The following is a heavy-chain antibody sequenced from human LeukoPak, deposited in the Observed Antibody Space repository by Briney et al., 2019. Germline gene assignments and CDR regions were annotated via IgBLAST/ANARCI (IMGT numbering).Heavy chain of an antibody. V-gene: IGHV3-66*04. CDR2: IYSGGST. Sequence: GGSLRLSCAASEFSVGSNYVTWVRQAPGKGLEWVSLIYSGGSTYYADSVKGRFTISRDNSKNILYLQMNSLRAEDTAVYYCARRAGAYSHPYDYWGQGTLVTVSS. D-gene: IGHD4/OR15-4a*01. CDR3: ARRAGAYSHPYDY. CDR1: EFSVGSNY. J-gene: IGHJ4*02.